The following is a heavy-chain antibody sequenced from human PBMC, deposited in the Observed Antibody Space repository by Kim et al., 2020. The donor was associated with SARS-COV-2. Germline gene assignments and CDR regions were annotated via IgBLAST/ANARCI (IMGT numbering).Heavy chain of an antibody. CDR2: IYSGGST. CDR1: GFTVSSNY. CDR3: ARDQGSCYYYVRN. Sequence: GGSLRLSCAASGFTVSSNYMSWVRQAPGKGLEWVSDIYSGGSTFYADSVKGRFTISRDNAKNTLYLQMNSLRAEDTAVYYCARDQGSCYYYVRNWGQGTLVTVSS. J-gene: IGHJ4*02. V-gene: IGHV3-66*01. D-gene: IGHD3-22*01.